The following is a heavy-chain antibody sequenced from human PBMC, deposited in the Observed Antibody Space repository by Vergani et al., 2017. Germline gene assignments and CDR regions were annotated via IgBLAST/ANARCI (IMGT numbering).Heavy chain of an antibody. J-gene: IGHJ1*01. Sequence: QVQLQQWGAGLLKPSETLSLTCAVYGGSFSGYYWSWIRQPPGKGLEWIGDINHSGSTNYNPSLKSRVTISVDTSKNQFSLKLSSVTAADTAVYYCARGRYSSSWYAYCQHWGQGTLVTVSS. V-gene: IGHV4-34*01. CDR2: INHSGST. CDR3: ARGRYSSSWYAYCQH. D-gene: IGHD6-13*01. CDR1: GGSFSGYY.